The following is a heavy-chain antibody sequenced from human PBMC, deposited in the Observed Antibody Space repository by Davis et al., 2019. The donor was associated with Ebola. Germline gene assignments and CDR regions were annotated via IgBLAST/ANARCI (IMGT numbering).Heavy chain of an antibody. Sequence: SVKVSCKASGGTFSSYAISWVRQAPGQGLEWMGGIIPIFGTANYAQKFQGRVTITADESTSTAYMELSSLRSEDTAVYYCARKGYCSSTSCYYYYYYGMDVWGQGTAVTVSS. V-gene: IGHV1-69*13. J-gene: IGHJ6*02. D-gene: IGHD2-2*01. CDR1: GGTFSSYA. CDR3: ARKGYCSSTSCYYYYYYGMDV. CDR2: IIPIFGTA.